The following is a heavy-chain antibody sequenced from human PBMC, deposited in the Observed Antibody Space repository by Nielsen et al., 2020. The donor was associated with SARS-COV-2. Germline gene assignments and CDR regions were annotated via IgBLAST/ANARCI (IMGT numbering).Heavy chain of an antibody. CDR1: GFTFDDYS. J-gene: IGHJ4*02. CDR3: AKAFRSSDWIRAAADY. D-gene: IGHD6-25*01. Sequence: GGSLRLSCAASGFTFDDYSMHWVRQAPGKGLEWVSGIIGSGGRTHYADSVEGRFTISRDNSKNTLYLQMNSLRVEDTAVYYCAKAFRSSDWIRAAADYWGQGTLVTVSS. CDR2: IIGSGGRT. V-gene: IGHV3-23*01.